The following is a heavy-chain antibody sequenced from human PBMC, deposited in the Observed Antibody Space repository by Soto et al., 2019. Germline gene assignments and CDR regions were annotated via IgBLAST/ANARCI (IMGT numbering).Heavy chain of an antibody. D-gene: IGHD2-2*01. Sequence: SETLSLTCTVSGGSLSSGDYYWSWIRQPPGKGLEWIGYIYYSGSTYYNPSLKSRVTISVDTSKNQFSLKLSSVTAADTAVYYCARAARFTVPAALDVWGQGTTVTVSS. CDR3: ARAARFTVPAALDV. V-gene: IGHV4-30-4*01. J-gene: IGHJ6*02. CDR2: IYYSGST. CDR1: GGSLSSGDYY.